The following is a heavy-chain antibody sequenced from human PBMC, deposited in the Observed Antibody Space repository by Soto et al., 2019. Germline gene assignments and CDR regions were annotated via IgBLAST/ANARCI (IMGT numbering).Heavy chain of an antibody. J-gene: IGHJ4*02. CDR2: IYYSGST. Sequence: SETLSLTCTVSGGSISSYYWSWIRQPPGKGLEWIGYIYYSGSTNYNPSLKSRVTISVDTSKNQFSLKLSSVTAADTAVYYCARVLPYYYDSSGYRPLFDYWGQGTLVTVSS. CDR3: ARVLPYYYDSSGYRPLFDY. D-gene: IGHD3-22*01. V-gene: IGHV4-59*08. CDR1: GGSISSYY.